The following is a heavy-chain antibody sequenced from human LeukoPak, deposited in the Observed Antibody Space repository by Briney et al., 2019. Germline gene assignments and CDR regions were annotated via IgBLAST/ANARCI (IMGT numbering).Heavy chain of an antibody. CDR1: GYTFTSYD. D-gene: IGHD1-26*01. J-gene: IGHJ3*02. CDR2: MNPNSGNT. CDR3: ASKSLVGATESDAFDI. Sequence: ASVKVSCKASGYTFTSYDINWVRQATGQGLEWMGWMNPNSGNTGYAQKFQGRVTMTRNTSISTAYMELSSLRSEDTAVYYCASKSLVGATESDAFDIWGQGTMVTVSS. V-gene: IGHV1-8*01.